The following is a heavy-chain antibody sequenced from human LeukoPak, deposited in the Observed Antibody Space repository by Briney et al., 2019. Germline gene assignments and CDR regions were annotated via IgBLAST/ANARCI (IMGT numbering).Heavy chain of an antibody. D-gene: IGHD2/OR15-2a*01. CDR3: AKDALPDTYYFDF. V-gene: IGHV3-23*01. CDR2: ISGSGGST. Sequence: PGGSLRLSCAASGFTFSNYAMNWVRQAPGKGLEWVSSISGSGGSTYYADPVKGRFTISRDNSKNTLYLQMNSLRAEDTALYSCAKDALPDTYYFDFWGQGTLVTVSS. CDR1: GFTFSNYA. J-gene: IGHJ4*02.